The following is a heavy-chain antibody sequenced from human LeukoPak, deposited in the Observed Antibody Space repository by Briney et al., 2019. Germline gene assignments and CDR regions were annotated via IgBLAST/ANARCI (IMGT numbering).Heavy chain of an antibody. J-gene: IGHJ4*02. CDR2: IYHSGST. CDR1: GGSISSSNW. V-gene: IGHV4-4*02. D-gene: IGHD6-19*01. CDR3: ARARIAVAGPLGGNFDY. Sequence: SGTLSLTCAVSGGSISSSNWWSWVRQPPGKGLEWIGEIYHSGSTNYNPSLKSRLTISVDQSRNQFSLKLSSVTAADTAVYYCARARIAVAGPLGGNFDYWGQGTLVTVSS.